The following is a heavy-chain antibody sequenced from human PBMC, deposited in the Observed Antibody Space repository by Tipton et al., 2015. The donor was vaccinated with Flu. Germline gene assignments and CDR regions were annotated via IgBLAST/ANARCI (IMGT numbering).Heavy chain of an antibody. CDR3: ARDRFGDYSGFDP. J-gene: IGHJ5*02. CDR1: GGSISSGSYY. Sequence: TLSLTCTVSGGSISSGSYYWSWIRQPAGKGLEWIGRVYTSGSTNYNPSLKSRVTISVDTAKNQFSLKLSSVTAADTALYYCARDRFGDYSGFDPWGQGTLVTVSS. D-gene: IGHD4-17*01. V-gene: IGHV4-61*02. CDR2: VYTSGST.